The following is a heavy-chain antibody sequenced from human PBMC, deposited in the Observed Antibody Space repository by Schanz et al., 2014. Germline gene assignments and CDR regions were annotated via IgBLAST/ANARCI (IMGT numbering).Heavy chain of an antibody. CDR3: AKWEDIVPEPEPMRGWFDS. V-gene: IGHV3-23*04. J-gene: IGHJ5*01. D-gene: IGHD2-8*01. Sequence: EVQLVESGGGLIKPGGSLRLSCLASGFTFSTTWMTWVRQAPGKGLEWVSVISARGEVSKYSDSVKGRFIVSRDNSRATLFLQMDSLRAADTAFYYCAKWEDIVPEPEPMRGWFDSWGQGILVTVSS. CDR1: GFTFSTTW. CDR2: ISARGEVS.